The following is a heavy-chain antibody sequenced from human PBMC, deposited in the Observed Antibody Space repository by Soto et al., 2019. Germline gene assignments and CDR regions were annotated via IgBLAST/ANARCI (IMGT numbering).Heavy chain of an antibody. J-gene: IGHJ4*02. D-gene: IGHD5-12*01. Sequence: SETLFLTCTVSGGSISSGDYYWSWIRQPPGKGLEWIGYIYYSGSTYYNPSLKSRVTISVDTSKNQFSLKLRSVTAADTAVYYCAREKGYISGPKNFDYWGQGTLVTVSS. V-gene: IGHV4-30-4*01. CDR2: IYYSGST. CDR3: AREKGYISGPKNFDY. CDR1: GGSISSGDYY.